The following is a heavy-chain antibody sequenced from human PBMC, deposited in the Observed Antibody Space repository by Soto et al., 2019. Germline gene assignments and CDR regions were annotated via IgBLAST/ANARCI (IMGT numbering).Heavy chain of an antibody. CDR3: ARDYYKYYDSSGYYRSPAY. Sequence: PGGSLRLSCAASGFTFSSYGISWIRQAPGKGLEWVALISYDGSDKDYADSVKGRFTISRDNSRNTLFLQMNSLRAEDTAVYYCARDYYKYYDSSGYYRSPAYWGQGTLVTVSS. CDR2: ISYDGSDK. D-gene: IGHD3-22*01. V-gene: IGHV3-30*03. J-gene: IGHJ4*02. CDR1: GFTFSSYG.